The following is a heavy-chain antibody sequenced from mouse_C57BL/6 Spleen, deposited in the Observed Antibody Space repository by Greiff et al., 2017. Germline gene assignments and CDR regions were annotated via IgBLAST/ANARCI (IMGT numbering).Heavy chain of an antibody. V-gene: IGHV5-9*01. D-gene: IGHD1-1*01. CDR2: SSGGGGNT. Sequence: EVKVVESGGGLVKPGGSLKLSCAASGFTFSSYTMSWVRQTPEKRLEWVASSSGGGGNTYYPDSVKGRFTISSDNAKNTLYLQMSSLRSDDTSLYYCARQRDYGSSFDYWGQGTTLTVSS. J-gene: IGHJ2*01. CDR1: GFTFSSYT. CDR3: ARQRDYGSSFDY.